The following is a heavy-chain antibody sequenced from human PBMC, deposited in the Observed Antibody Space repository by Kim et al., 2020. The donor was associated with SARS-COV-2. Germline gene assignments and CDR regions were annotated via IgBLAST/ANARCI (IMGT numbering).Heavy chain of an antibody. Sequence: ASVKVSCKASGYTFTSYDINWVRQATGQGLEWMGWMNPNSGNTGYAQKFQGRVTMTRNTSISTAYMELSSLRSEDTAVYYCARGPTYYYDSSGYPYYYFDYWGQGTLVTVSS. D-gene: IGHD3-22*01. V-gene: IGHV1-8*01. CDR3: ARGPTYYYDSSGYPYYYFDY. J-gene: IGHJ4*02. CDR2: MNPNSGNT. CDR1: GYTFTSYD.